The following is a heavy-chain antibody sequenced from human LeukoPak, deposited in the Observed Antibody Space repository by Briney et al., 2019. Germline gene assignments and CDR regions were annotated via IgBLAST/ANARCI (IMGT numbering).Heavy chain of an antibody. J-gene: IGHJ4*02. Sequence: TSETLSLTCTVSGGSISSYYWSWIRQPPGKGLEWIGYIYYSGSTNYNPSLKSRVTISVDTSKNQFSLKLSSVTAADTAVYYCARNLYGGNLNYFDYWGQGTLVTVSS. V-gene: IGHV4-59*01. CDR2: IYYSGST. CDR3: ARNLYGGNLNYFDY. D-gene: IGHD4-23*01. CDR1: GGSISSYY.